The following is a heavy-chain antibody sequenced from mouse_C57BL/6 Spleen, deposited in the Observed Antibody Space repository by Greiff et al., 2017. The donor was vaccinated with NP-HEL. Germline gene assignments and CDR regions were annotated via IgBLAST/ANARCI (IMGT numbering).Heavy chain of an antibody. CDR3: ARGDYDYDGEYYFDY. CDR1: GYTFTSYW. J-gene: IGHJ2*01. CDR2: IYPGSGST. D-gene: IGHD2-4*01. V-gene: IGHV1-55*01. Sequence: VQLQQPGAELVKPGASVKMSCKASGYTFTSYWITWVKQRPGQGLEWIGDIYPGSGSTNYNEKFKSKATLTVDTSSSTAYLQLSSLTSEDSAVYYCARGDYDYDGEYYFDYWGQGTTLTVSS.